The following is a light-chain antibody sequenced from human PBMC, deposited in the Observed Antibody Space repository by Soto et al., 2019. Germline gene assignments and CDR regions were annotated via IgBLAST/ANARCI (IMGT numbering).Light chain of an antibody. Sequence: IKLTQSPSSLSASVGDRVTVSCRSSQNIDNYLNWYVQRPGKAPELLIYSTSNLKSGVPSRFRGSGSGTDFSLTINSLQSEDFATYYCQQSSNIPWTFGQGTKVDIK. CDR1: QNIDNY. CDR2: STS. V-gene: IGKV1-39*01. CDR3: QQSSNIPWT. J-gene: IGKJ1*01.